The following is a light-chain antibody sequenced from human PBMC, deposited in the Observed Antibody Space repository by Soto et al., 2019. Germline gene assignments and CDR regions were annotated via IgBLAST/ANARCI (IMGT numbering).Light chain of an antibody. J-gene: IGKJ1*01. CDR2: GAS. CDR1: QSVRSN. CDR3: QQYNSWPPRT. V-gene: IGKV3-15*01. Sequence: EIVMTQSPATLSVSPGDRATLSCRANQSVRSNLAWYHQRPGQAPRLLIYGASTRAAGVPARFSGSGSGTEVTLTISSLQAEDFAVYYCQQYNSWPPRTFGQGTKVEFK.